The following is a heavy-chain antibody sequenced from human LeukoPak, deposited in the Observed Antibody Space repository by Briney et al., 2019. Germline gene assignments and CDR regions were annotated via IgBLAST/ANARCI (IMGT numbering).Heavy chain of an antibody. CDR3: ARDPKTYGSGSYPGGIDH. V-gene: IGHV3-48*02. CDR2: ISSSSSTI. D-gene: IGHD3-10*01. Sequence: GGSLRLSCAASGFTFGSHSMNWVRQAPGKGLEWVSYISSSSSTIYYADSVKGRFTISRDNAKNSLYLQMNSLRDEDTAVYYCARDPKTYGSGSYPGGIDHWGQGTLVTVSS. J-gene: IGHJ4*02. CDR1: GFTFGSHS.